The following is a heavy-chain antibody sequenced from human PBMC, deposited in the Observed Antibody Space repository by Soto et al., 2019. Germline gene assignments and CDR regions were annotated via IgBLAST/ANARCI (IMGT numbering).Heavy chain of an antibody. CDR3: ARADSSGYHYFDY. D-gene: IGHD3-22*01. CDR1: GFTLRAYA. CDR2: ISYDGSNK. Sequence: PGGPLRPPCAAPGFTLRAYAMHWVARAPGKGLEWVAVISYDGSNKYYADSVKGRFTISRDNSKNTLYLQMNSLRAEDTAVYYCARADSSGYHYFDYWGQGTLVTVSS. J-gene: IGHJ4*02. V-gene: IGHV3-30-3*01.